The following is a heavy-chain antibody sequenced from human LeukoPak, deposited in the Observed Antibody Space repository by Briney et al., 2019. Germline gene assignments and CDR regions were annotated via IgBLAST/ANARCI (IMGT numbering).Heavy chain of an antibody. J-gene: IGHJ4*02. Sequence: GESLKISCKGSGYSFTSYCIGWVRQMPGKGLEWMGIIYPGDSDTRYSPSFQGQVTISADKSISTAYLQWSSLKASDTAMYYCARLGNYGSYGFLYGHFDYWGQGTLVTVSS. CDR3: ARLGNYGSYGFLYGHFDY. CDR1: GYSFTSYC. V-gene: IGHV5-51*01. CDR2: IYPGDSDT. D-gene: IGHD3-16*02.